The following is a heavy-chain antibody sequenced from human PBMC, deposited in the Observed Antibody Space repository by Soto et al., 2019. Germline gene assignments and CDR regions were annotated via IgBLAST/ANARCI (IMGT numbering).Heavy chain of an antibody. V-gene: IGHV3-48*03. CDR1: GFTFSSYE. D-gene: IGHD1-26*01. J-gene: IGHJ4*02. Sequence: SGGSLRLSCAASGFTFSSYEMNWVRQAPGKGLEWVSYISSSGSTIYYADSVKGRFTISRDNAKNSLYLQMNSLRAEDTAVYYCARGLLVGATIGYFDYWGQGTLVTVSS. CDR2: ISSSGSTI. CDR3: ARGLLVGATIGYFDY.